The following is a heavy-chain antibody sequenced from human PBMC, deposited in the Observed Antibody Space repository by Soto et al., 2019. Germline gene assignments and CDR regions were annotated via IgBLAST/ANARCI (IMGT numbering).Heavy chain of an antibody. V-gene: IGHV3-23*01. Sequence: EMQVLESGGGLVQPGGSLRLSCAASGFTFSSYGMNWVRQAPGKGLEWVSGIRSDGDTTYNADSVKGRFTVSRDTSKNTVDLEKNSLRDQDTAVYYCAKGNTVGATPDGANCWDQGTLVTVSS. CDR3: AKGNTVGATPDGANC. J-gene: IGHJ4*02. CDR2: IRSDGDTT. D-gene: IGHD1-26*01. CDR1: GFTFSSYG.